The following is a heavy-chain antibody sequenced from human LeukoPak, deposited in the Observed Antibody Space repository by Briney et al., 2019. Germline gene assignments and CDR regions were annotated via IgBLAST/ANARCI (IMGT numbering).Heavy chain of an antibody. CDR1: GFTFSSYA. V-gene: IGHV3-23*01. CDR3: ARDRSLAS. Sequence: GGSLRLSCAASGFTFSSYAMSWVRQAPGKGLEWVSAITDSGGNTYYTAPVRGRFTISRDNSKNTLYLQMNSLRAEDTAVYYCARDRSLASWGQGTLVTVSS. D-gene: IGHD1-1*01. J-gene: IGHJ4*02. CDR2: ITDSGGNT.